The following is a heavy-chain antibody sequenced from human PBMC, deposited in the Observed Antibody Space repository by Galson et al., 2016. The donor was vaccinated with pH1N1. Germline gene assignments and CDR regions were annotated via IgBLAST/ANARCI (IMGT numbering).Heavy chain of an antibody. Sequence: SVKVSCKASGYIFTDYYMHWVRQAPGQGLEWMGWINPNSGGTKFAQKFQGRVTMTRDTSISTAYMELTGLRSDDTAVYYCAAQHGGGFTYYDAGNWFAPWGQGTLVTVSS. CDR3: AAQHGGGFTYYDAGNWFAP. CDR1: GYIFTDYY. J-gene: IGHJ5*02. V-gene: IGHV1-2*02. D-gene: IGHD5-12*01. CDR2: INPNSGGT.